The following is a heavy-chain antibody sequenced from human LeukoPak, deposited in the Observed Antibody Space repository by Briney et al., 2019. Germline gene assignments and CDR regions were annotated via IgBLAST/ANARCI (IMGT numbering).Heavy chain of an antibody. V-gene: IGHV3-15*01. CDR2: SKSTTDGGTI. Sequence: GGSLRLSCEASGFALSRVWMSWVRQASGKGLEWVGRSKSTTDGGTIDYAAPVKGRFTISRDDSKNTLYVQVNNLKTEDTAVYFCARERAGSTHLDAFDIWGQGTLVTVSS. J-gene: IGHJ3*02. CDR1: GFALSRVW. CDR3: ARERAGSTHLDAFDI. D-gene: IGHD2-2*01.